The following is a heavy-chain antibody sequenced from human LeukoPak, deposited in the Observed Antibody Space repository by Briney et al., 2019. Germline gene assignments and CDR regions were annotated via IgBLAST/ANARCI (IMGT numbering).Heavy chain of an antibody. J-gene: IGHJ4*02. CDR2: VYPRDSDT. D-gene: IGHD3-22*01. CDR3: TRPDSTGFYTD. CDR1: GYSFTNYW. V-gene: IGHV5-51*01. Sequence: GESLKISCKASGYSFTNYWIAWVRQMPGKGLEWMAIVYPRDSDTRYSPSFQGQVTVSADKSINTAYLQWNSLKASDTAMYFCTRPDSTGFYTDWGQGTLVTVSS.